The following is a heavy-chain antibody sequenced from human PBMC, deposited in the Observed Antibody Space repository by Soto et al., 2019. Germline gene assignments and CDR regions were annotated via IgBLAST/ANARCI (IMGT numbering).Heavy chain of an antibody. CDR3: ARVWGGAFDF. J-gene: IGHJ3*01. Sequence: SETLSLTCTVSGGSISSYYWSWIRQPPGKGLEWIGYIYYSGNTNYNPSLKSRVTISVDTSKNQFSLKLSSVTAADTAVYYCARVWGGAFDFWGQGTMVT. V-gene: IGHV4-59*01. D-gene: IGHD3-10*01. CDR1: GGSISSYY. CDR2: IYYSGNT.